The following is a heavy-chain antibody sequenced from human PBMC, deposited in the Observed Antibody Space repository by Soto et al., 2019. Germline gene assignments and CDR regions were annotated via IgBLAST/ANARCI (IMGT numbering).Heavy chain of an antibody. CDR3: ASSIAAAGTMLYYYYMDV. D-gene: IGHD6-13*01. V-gene: IGHV1-8*01. J-gene: IGHJ6*03. Sequence: ASVKVSCKASGYTFTSYDINWVRQATGQGLEWMGWMNPNSGNTGYAQKFQGRVTMTRNTSISTAYMELSSLRSEDTAVYYCASSIAAAGTMLYYYYMDVWGKGTTVTVSS. CDR2: MNPNSGNT. CDR1: GYTFTSYD.